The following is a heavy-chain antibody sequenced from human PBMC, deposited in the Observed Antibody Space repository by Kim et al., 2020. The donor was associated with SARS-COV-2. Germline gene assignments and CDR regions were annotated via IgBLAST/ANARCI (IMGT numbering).Heavy chain of an antibody. D-gene: IGHD3-10*01. J-gene: IGHJ5*02. CDR3: ARGEDYYGSGNWFDP. V-gene: IGHV1-46*01. Sequence: KFQGRVTMTRDTSTSTVYMERSSLRSEDTAVYYCARGEDYYGSGNWFDPWGQGTLVTVSS.